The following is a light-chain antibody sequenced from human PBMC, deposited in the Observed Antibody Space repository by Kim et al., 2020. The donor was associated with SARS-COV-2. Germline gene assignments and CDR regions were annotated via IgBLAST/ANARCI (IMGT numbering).Light chain of an antibody. J-gene: IGLJ2*01. V-gene: IGLV3-21*04. Sequence: APGKTAGITCGGNNIGSKNVHWYQQKPGQAPVLVIYYDSDRPSGIPERFSGSNSGNTATLTISRVEAGDEADYYCQVWDSSSDHPVFGGGTQLTVL. CDR2: YDS. CDR1: NIGSKN. CDR3: QVWDSSSDHPV.